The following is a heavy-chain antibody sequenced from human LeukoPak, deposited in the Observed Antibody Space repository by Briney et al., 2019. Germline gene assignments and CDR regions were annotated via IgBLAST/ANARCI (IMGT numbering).Heavy chain of an antibody. V-gene: IGHV3-74*01. CDR3: ARAAGYCSGGSCYLFDY. Sequence: PGGSLRLSCAASGFTFSSYWMHWVRQAPGKGLVWVSRINSDGSSTSYADSVKGRFTTSRDNAKNTLYLQMNSLRAEDTAVYYCARAAGYCSGGSCYLFDYWGQGTLVTVSS. J-gene: IGHJ4*02. CDR2: INSDGSST. CDR1: GFTFSSYW. D-gene: IGHD2-15*01.